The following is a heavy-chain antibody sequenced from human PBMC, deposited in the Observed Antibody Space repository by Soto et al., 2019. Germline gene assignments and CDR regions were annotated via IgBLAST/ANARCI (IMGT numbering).Heavy chain of an antibody. Sequence: SETLSLTCAVSGGSLSSGGYSWSWIRQTPGKGLEWIGYIYHSGSTYYNPSLKSRVTISVDRSKNQFSLKLSSVTAADTDVYYCARGQVVASQHWGQGTLVTVSS. CDR3: ARGQVVASQH. CDR2: IYHSGST. CDR1: GGSLSSGGYS. V-gene: IGHV4-30-2*01. D-gene: IGHD2-15*01. J-gene: IGHJ4*02.